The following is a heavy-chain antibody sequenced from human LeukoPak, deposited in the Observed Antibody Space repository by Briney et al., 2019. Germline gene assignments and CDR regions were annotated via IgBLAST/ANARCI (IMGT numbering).Heavy chain of an antibody. V-gene: IGHV1-18*01. Sequence: ASVKVSCKASGYTFTSYGISWVRQAPGQGLEWMGWISAYNGDTNYAQKLQGRVTMTTDTSTSTAYMELRSLRSDDTAVYYCARDPPRAVVATITGFDYWGKGTLVTVSS. CDR2: ISAYNGDT. CDR1: GYTFTSYG. CDR3: ARDPPRAVVATITGFDY. D-gene: IGHD5-12*01. J-gene: IGHJ4*02.